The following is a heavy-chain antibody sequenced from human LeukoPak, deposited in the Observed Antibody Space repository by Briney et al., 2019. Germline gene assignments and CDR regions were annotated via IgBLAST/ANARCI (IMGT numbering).Heavy chain of an antibody. CDR2: IYHSGST. V-gene: IGHV4-4*02. CDR3: AREGPLAVADPFDY. CDR1: GGSTSSSNW. D-gene: IGHD6-19*01. J-gene: IGHJ4*02. Sequence: PSETLSLTCAVSGGSTSSSNWWSWVRQPPGKGLEWIGEIYHSGSTNYNPSLKSRVTISVDKSKNQFSLKLGSVTAADTAVYYCAREGPLAVADPFDYWGQGTLVTVSS.